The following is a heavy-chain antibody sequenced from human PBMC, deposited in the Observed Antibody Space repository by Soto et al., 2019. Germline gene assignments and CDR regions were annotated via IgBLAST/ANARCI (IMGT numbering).Heavy chain of an antibody. J-gene: IGHJ6*02. D-gene: IGHD2-21*02. V-gene: IGHV3-53*01. Sequence: GGSLRLSCAASGFTVSSNYMSWVRQAPGKGLEWVSVIYSGGSTYYADSVKGRFTISRDNSKNTLYLQMNSLRAEDTAVYYCARAYCGGDCYLYYYGMDVWGQGTTVTVSS. CDR1: GFTVSSNY. CDR2: IYSGGST. CDR3: ARAYCGGDCYLYYYGMDV.